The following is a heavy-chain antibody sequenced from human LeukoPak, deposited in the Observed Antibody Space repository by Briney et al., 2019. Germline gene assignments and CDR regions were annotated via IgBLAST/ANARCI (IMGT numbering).Heavy chain of an antibody. Sequence: GRSLRLSCAASGFTFSRYALHWVRQAPGKGLEWVAVISYDGTDIYYADSVKGRFTISRDNSKNTLYLQLNSLRPEDTAVYYCARSQCSSANCYHGGNDNRGQGNLVTVSS. V-gene: IGHV3-30*04. CDR2: ISYDGTDI. J-gene: IGHJ4*02. CDR3: ARSQCSSANCYHGGNDN. D-gene: IGHD2-2*01. CDR1: GFTFSRYA.